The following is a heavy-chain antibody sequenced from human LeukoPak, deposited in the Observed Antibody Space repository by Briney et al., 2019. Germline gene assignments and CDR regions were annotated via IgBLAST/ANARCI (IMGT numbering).Heavy chain of an antibody. V-gene: IGHV1-69*01. CDR3: ARAGVVDPEWLLVYYYGMDV. CDR2: IIPIFGTA. Sequence: SVKVSCRASGGTFSSYAISWVRQAPGQGLEWMGGIIPIFGTANYAQKFQGRVTITADESTSTAYMELSSLRSEDTAVYYCARAGVVDPEWLLVYYYGMDVWGQGTTVTVSS. J-gene: IGHJ6*02. D-gene: IGHD3-3*01. CDR1: GGTFSSYA.